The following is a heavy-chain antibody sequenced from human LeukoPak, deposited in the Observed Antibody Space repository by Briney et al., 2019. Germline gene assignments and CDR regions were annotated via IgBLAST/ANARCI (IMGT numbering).Heavy chain of an antibody. CDR3: TVHSSWVDY. Sequence: GGSLILSCAASGFTFSNAWTSWVRQAPGEGLEWVGRIKSKTDGGTTDYAAPVKGRFTISRDDSKNTLYLQMNSLKTEDTAVYYCTVHSSWVDYWGQGTLVTVSS. CDR2: IKSKTDGGTT. D-gene: IGHD6-13*01. V-gene: IGHV3-15*01. CDR1: GFTFSNAW. J-gene: IGHJ4*02.